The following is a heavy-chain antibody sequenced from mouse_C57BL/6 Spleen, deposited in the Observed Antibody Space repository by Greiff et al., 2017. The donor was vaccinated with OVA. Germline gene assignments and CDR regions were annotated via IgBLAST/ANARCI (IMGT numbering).Heavy chain of an antibody. D-gene: IGHD1-1*01. CDR1: GYTFTSYW. J-gene: IGHJ1*03. CDR3: ARGSYGSSPYWYFDV. V-gene: IGHV1-55*01. CDR2: IYPGSGST. Sequence: VQLQQPGAELVKPGASVKMSCKASGYTFTSYWITWVKQRPGQGLEWIGDIYPGSGSTNYNEKFKSKATLTVDTSSSTAYMQLSSLTSEDSAVYYCARGSYGSSPYWYFDVWGTGTTVTVSS.